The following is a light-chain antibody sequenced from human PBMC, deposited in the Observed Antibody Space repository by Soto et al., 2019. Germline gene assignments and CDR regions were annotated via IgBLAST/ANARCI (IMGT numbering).Light chain of an antibody. J-gene: IGLJ2*01. Sequence: QSVLTQPPSVSGAPGQRVTISCTGSTSKIGAGYDVHWYQQLPGTAPKLLIYGNSNRPSGVPDRFSGSKSGTSAYLAITGLQAEDEADYCCQSYDSSLSGYVVFGGGTKQTVL. CDR3: QSYDSSLSGYVV. V-gene: IGLV1-40*01. CDR1: TSKIGAGYD. CDR2: GNS.